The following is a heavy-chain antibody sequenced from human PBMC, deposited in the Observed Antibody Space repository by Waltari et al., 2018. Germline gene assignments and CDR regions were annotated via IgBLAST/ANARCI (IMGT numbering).Heavy chain of an antibody. D-gene: IGHD6-13*01. V-gene: IGHV4-39*02. J-gene: IGHJ4*02. CDR1: GGSISSDDFY. CDR3: ARGSSSSFDS. Sequence: QLQLQESGPGLVKPSETLSLTCTVSGGSISSDDFYWGWIRQPPGQGLEWIGSISYSGNTYYNSSLTSRATVSVDTPKNQFSLHLNSVTPEDTAVYYCARGSSSSFDSWGQGILVTVSS. CDR2: ISYSGNT.